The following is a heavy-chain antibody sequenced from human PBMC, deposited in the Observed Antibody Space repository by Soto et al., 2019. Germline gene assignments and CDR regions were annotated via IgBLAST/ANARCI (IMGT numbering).Heavy chain of an antibody. CDR2: ISYDGTNK. V-gene: IGHV3-30*18. CDR1: GFTFSTYG. J-gene: IGHJ6*02. CDR3: AKDMQSYGDYDYYCYGMDV. Sequence: QVQLVDSGGGEVQPGRSLTISCAASGFTFSTYGMHWVRQTPGKGLEWVAVISYDGTNKFYSYSVKGRFTISRDNFKNTLTLQLISLRADATDVYSYAKDMQSYGDYDYYCYGMDVWGLGTRVTVSS. D-gene: IGHD4-17*01.